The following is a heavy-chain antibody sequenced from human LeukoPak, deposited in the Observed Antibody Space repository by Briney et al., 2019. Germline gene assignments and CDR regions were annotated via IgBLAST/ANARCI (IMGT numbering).Heavy chain of an antibody. Sequence: ASVKVSCKASGYTFTSYYMHWVRQAPGQGLEWMGIINPSGGSTSYAQRFQGRVTMTRDMSTSTDYMELSSLRSEDTAVYYCARDNSVEDTAWWFDPWGQGTLVTVSP. V-gene: IGHV1-46*01. D-gene: IGHD4-23*01. CDR2: INPSGGST. J-gene: IGHJ5*02. CDR3: ARDNSVEDTAWWFDP. CDR1: GYTFTSYY.